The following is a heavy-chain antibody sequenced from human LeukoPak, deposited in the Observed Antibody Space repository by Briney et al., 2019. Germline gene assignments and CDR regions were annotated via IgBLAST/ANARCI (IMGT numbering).Heavy chain of an antibody. CDR2: ISFSGNSI. CDR3: ARELYDSAGSGWFDS. Sequence: QAGGSLRLSCAASGFTFSDYEMHWVRQAPGKGLEWVSFISFSGNSIYYADSVKGRFTISRDNAKNSLYLQMNSLRAEDTAVYYCARELYDSAGSGWFDSWGQGTLVTVSS. V-gene: IGHV3-48*03. J-gene: IGHJ5*01. CDR1: GFTFSDYE. D-gene: IGHD3-9*01.